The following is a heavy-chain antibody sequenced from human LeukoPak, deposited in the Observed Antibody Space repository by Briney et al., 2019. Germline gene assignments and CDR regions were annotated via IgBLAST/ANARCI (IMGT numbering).Heavy chain of an antibody. D-gene: IGHD2-2*01. Sequence: GASVKVSCKASGYTFTDYYIQWVRKAPGQGLEWMGWINPNSGGTNSAQKFQGRVTMTGDTSVSTAYMELSRLRSDDTAVYYCARDHCTSSGCYEYYYYGVDVWGQGTTVTVSS. J-gene: IGHJ6*02. CDR3: ARDHCTSSGCYEYYYYGVDV. CDR1: GYTFTDYY. CDR2: INPNSGGT. V-gene: IGHV1-2*02.